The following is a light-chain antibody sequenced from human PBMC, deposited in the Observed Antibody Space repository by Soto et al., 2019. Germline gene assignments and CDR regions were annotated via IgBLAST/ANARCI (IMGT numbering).Light chain of an antibody. CDR2: EVT. V-gene: IGLV2-14*01. J-gene: IGLJ3*02. Sequence: QSVLTQPASVSGSPGQSITISCTGTSSDVGGYNYVSWYQQHPGKAPKLMIYEVTYRPSGVSNRFSGSRSGNTASLTISGLQAEDEADYYCSSYTSSRTWVFGGGTKVTVL. CDR1: SSDVGGYNY. CDR3: SSYTSSRTWV.